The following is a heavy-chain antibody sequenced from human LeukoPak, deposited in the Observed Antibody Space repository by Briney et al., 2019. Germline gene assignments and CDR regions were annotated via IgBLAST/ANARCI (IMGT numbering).Heavy chain of an antibody. Sequence: ASVKVSCKASGYTFTTYYIHWVRQAPGQGLEWMGMINPSGGRTNYAQKFQGRVTMTRDTSTSTDYLELSSLRSEDTAVYYCASGDTAMVNHYYYYYMDVWGKGTTVTVSS. CDR1: GYTFTTYY. CDR3: ASGDTAMVNHYYYYYMDV. CDR2: INPSGGRT. J-gene: IGHJ6*03. V-gene: IGHV1-46*01. D-gene: IGHD5-18*01.